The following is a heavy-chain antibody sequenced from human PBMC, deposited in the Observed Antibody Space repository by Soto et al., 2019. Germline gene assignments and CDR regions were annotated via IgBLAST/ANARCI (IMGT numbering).Heavy chain of an antibody. V-gene: IGHV3-33*01. CDR2: IWYDGSNK. Sequence: QVQLVESGGGVVQPGRSLRLSCAASGFTFSSYGMHWVRQAPGKGLEWVAVIWYDGSNKYYADSVKSRFTISRDNSKNTLYLQMNSLRAEDTAVYYCAREIRYYGDYSRVFDYWGQGTLVTVSS. CDR1: GFTFSSYG. CDR3: AREIRYYGDYSRVFDY. D-gene: IGHD4-17*01. J-gene: IGHJ4*02.